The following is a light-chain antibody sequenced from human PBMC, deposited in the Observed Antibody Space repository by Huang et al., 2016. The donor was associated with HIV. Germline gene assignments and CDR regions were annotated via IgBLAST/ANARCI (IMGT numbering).Light chain of an antibody. CDR3: QQYSTSSYT. CDR2: DAP. Sequence: IVLTQSPATLSLSPGGRATLTCGASQSGRNNYLAGYQQKPGLAPSLLIYDAPVRATGIPDRFSGSGSGTDFTLTISRLEPEDFAMYYWQQYSTSSYTFGQGTKVDI. J-gene: IGKJ2*01. V-gene: IGKV3D-20*01. CDR1: QSGRNNY.